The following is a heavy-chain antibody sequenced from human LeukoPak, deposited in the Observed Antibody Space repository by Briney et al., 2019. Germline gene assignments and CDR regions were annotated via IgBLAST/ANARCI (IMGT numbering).Heavy chain of an antibody. J-gene: IGHJ5*01. Sequence: PGRSLRLSCAASGFTFDDYIMHWVRQAPGKGLEWVSGISWNSGSIDYADSEKGRFTISRDNAKNSLYLQMNSLRAEDTALYFCAKDVSSGWFDSWGQGTLVTVSS. D-gene: IGHD6-19*01. CDR1: GFTFDDYI. CDR3: AKDVSSGWFDS. V-gene: IGHV3-9*01. CDR2: ISWNSGSI.